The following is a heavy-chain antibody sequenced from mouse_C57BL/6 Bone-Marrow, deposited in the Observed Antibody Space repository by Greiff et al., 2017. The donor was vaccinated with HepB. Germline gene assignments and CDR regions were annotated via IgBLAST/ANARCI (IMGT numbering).Heavy chain of an antibody. CDR3: ARCRYSNLGAY. D-gene: IGHD2-5*01. CDR2: IYPRSGNT. V-gene: IGHV1-81*01. Sequence: VQLQQSGAELARPGASVKLSCKASGYTFTSYGISWVKQRTEQGLEWIGEIYPRSGNTYYNEKFKGKATLTADKSSSTAYMELRSLTSEDSAVYVCARCRYSNLGAYWGQGTLVTVSA. J-gene: IGHJ3*01. CDR1: GYTFTSYG.